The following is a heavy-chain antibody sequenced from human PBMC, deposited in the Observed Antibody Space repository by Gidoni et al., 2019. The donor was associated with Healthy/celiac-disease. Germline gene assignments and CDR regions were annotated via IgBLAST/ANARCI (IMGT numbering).Heavy chain of an antibody. CDR1: GGTFSSYA. J-gene: IGHJ5*02. V-gene: IGHV1-69*01. Sequence: QVQLVQSGAEVKKPGSSVKVSCKASGGTFSSYAISWVRQAPGQGLEWMGGIIPIFGTANYAQKFQGRVTITADESTSTAYMELSSLRSEDTAVYYCAREVGSSWYFQGGWFDPWGQGTLVTVSS. CDR3: AREVGSSWYFQGGWFDP. CDR2: IIPIFGTA. D-gene: IGHD6-13*01.